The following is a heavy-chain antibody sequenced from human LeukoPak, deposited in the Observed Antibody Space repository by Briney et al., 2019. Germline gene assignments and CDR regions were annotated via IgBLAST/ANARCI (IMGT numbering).Heavy chain of an antibody. J-gene: IGHJ6*03. CDR1: GFTFDDYG. CDR3: AKAPKGYYYYYMDV. V-gene: IGHV3-20*04. CDR2: INWNGGST. Sequence: GGSLRLSCAASGFTFDDYGMSWVRQAPGKGLEWVSGINWNGGSTGYADSVKGRFTISRDNSKNTLYLQMNSLRAEDTAVYYCAKAPKGYYYYYMDVWGKGTTVTVSS.